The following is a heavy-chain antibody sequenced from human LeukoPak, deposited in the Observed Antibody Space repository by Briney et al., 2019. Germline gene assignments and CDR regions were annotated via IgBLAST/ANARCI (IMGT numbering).Heavy chain of an antibody. D-gene: IGHD3-22*01. CDR1: GGSFSGYY. J-gene: IGHJ4*02. Sequence: SETLSLTCAVYGGSFSGYYWSWIRQPPGKGLEWIGEINHSGSTNYNPSLKSRVTISVDTSKNQFSLKLSSVTAADTAVYYCARSPRGTAASSGNLFDYWGQGTLVTVSS. CDR3: ARSPRGTAASSGNLFDY. V-gene: IGHV4-34*01. CDR2: INHSGST.